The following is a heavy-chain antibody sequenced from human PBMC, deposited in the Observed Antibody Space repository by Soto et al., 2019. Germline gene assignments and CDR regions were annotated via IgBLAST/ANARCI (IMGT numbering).Heavy chain of an antibody. J-gene: IGHJ6*03. CDR2: ISAYNGNT. D-gene: IGHD1-20*01. V-gene: IGHV1-18*01. CDR1: GYTFTSYG. Sequence: QVQLVQSGAEVKKPGASVKVSCKASGYTFTSYGISWVRQAPGQGLEWMGWISAYNGNTNYAQKLQGRVTMTTDTSTSTAYMELRSLRSDDPAVYYWARDGLRQTNFLRNNWNYHYYYMDVWGKGTTVTVAS. CDR3: ARDGLRQTNFLRNNWNYHYYYMDV.